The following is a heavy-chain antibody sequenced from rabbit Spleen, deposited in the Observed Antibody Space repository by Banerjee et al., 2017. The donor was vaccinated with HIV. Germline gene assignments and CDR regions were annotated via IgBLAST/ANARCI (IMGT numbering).Heavy chain of an antibody. CDR1: GFSFNSGYD. Sequence: QQLVESGGGLVKPGASLTLTCKASGFSFNSGYDMCWVRQAPGKGLEWIACIYAGSSGNTYSATWAKGRFTISKTSSTTVTLQMTSLTAVDTATYFCARDTGTSFSTYGMDLWGQGTLVTVS. J-gene: IGHJ6*01. CDR2: IYAGSSGNT. CDR3: ARDTGTSFSTYGMDL. D-gene: IGHD8-1*01. V-gene: IGHV1S40*01.